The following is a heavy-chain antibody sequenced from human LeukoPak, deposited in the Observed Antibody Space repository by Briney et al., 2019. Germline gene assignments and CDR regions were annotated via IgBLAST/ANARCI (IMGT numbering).Heavy chain of an antibody. D-gene: IGHD6-6*01. Sequence: GGSLRLSCAASGFTFSNYWMHWVRQAPGKGLVWVSRINTDGSSTSYADSVKGRFTISRDNAKNTLYLQMNSLRAEDTAVYYCAREGIAARGDYWGQGTLVTVSS. CDR2: INTDGSST. CDR1: GFTFSNYW. J-gene: IGHJ4*02. CDR3: AREGIAARGDY. V-gene: IGHV3-74*01.